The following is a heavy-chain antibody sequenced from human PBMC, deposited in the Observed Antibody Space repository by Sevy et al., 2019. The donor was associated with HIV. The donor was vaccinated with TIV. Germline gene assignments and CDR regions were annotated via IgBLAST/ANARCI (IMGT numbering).Heavy chain of an antibody. Sequence: ASVKVSCKASGYTFTNYDISWVRQAPGQGLEWMGWISGYNGNTNYAQKFQGRVTMTTDTSTNTAYMDLRSLRSDDTAVYNCARLAVNGMSETHDSWGQGTLVTVSS. J-gene: IGHJ4*02. D-gene: IGHD6-19*01. CDR1: GYTFTNYD. CDR2: ISGYNGNT. CDR3: ARLAVNGMSETHDS. V-gene: IGHV1-18*01.